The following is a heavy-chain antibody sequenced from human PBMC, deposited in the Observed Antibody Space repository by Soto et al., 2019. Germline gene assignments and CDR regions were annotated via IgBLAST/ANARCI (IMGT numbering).Heavy chain of an antibody. D-gene: IGHD5-12*01. CDR1: GFTFSSYS. CDR3: ARDHHRYSGYDYVDY. J-gene: IGHJ4*02. V-gene: IGHV3-21*04. CDR2: ISSSSSYI. Sequence: GGSLRLSCAASGFTFSSYSMNWVRQAPGKGLEWVSSISSSSSYIYHADSVKGRFTISRDNAKNSLYLQMNSLRAEDTAVYYCARDHHRYSGYDYVDYWGQGTLVTVSS.